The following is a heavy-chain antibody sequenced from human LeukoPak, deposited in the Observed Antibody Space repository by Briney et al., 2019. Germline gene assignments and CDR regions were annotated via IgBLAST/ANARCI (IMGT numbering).Heavy chain of an antibody. CDR1: GASLSLYY. J-gene: IGHJ4*02. CDR2: IYYSGST. CDR3: ARGSYGSGSYYADY. V-gene: IGHV4-59*01. Sequence: SETLSLTCTVSGASLSLYYWSWIRQPPGKGLEWIGYIYYSGSTNYNPSLKSRVTISVDTSKNQFSLKLSSVTAADTAVYYCARGSYGSGSYYADYWGQGTLVTVSS. D-gene: IGHD3-10*01.